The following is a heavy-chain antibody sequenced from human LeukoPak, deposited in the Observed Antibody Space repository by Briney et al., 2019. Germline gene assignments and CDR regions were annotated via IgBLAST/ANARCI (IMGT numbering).Heavy chain of an antibody. Sequence: ASVKVSCKASGYTFTSYGISWVRQAPGQGLEWMGWINAYNGNTNYAQNLQGRVTMTTDTSSSTAYMELRSLRSDDTAVYYCARDRVPYSDSSGYYRWGQGTLVTVSS. CDR3: ARDRVPYSDSSGYYR. D-gene: IGHD3-22*01. J-gene: IGHJ4*02. CDR2: INAYNGNT. V-gene: IGHV1-18*01. CDR1: GYTFTSYG.